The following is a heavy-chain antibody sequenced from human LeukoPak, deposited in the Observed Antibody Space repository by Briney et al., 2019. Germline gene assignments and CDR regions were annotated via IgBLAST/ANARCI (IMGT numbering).Heavy chain of an antibody. CDR3: AKGAEEGVVITSVYYYYMDV. CDR2: ISASGYNT. CDR1: GGTFSSYA. J-gene: IGHJ6*03. D-gene: IGHD3-22*01. V-gene: IGHV3-23*01. Sequence: ASVKVSCKASGGTFSSYAISWVRQAPGKGLEWVSTISASGYNTYYADAVQGRFTISRDNSKNTLFLQMNSLTAEDTAVYHCAKGAEEGVVITSVYYYYMDVWGKGTTVAISS.